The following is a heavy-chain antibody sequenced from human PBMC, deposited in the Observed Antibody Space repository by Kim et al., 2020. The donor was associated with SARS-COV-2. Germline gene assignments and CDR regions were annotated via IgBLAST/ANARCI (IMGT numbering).Heavy chain of an antibody. J-gene: IGHJ4*02. CDR1: GYTFSTSG. CDR2: ITVYNGNT. CDR3: ARGGGSYWYVDY. Sequence: ASVKVSCKTSGYTFSTSGVSWVRQAPGQGLEWMGWITVYNGNTNYAQKLQGRVTMTTDTSTSTAYMELRSLTSDDTAVYYCARGGGSYWYVDYWCQGTLV. D-gene: IGHD1-26*01. V-gene: IGHV1-18*01.